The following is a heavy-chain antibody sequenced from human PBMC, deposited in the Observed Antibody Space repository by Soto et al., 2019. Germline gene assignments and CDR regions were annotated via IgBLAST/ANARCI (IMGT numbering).Heavy chain of an antibody. V-gene: IGHV4-30-2*01. CDR3: ARASPPYCSITSCTWDWFDP. D-gene: IGHD2-2*01. CDR1: GGPISSGGYS. Sequence: SETLSLTCAVSGGPISSGGYSWSWIRQPPGKGLEWIGYIYHSGSTYYKPSLKSRVTISVDRSKNQFSLKLSSVASADTAVYYCARASPPYCSITSCTWDWFDPWGHGTLVTVSS. J-gene: IGHJ5*02. CDR2: IYHSGST.